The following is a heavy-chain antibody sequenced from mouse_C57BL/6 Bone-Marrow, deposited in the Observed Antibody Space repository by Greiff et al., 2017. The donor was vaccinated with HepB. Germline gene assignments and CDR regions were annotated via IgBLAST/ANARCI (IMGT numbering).Heavy chain of an antibody. Sequence: VQLQQSGPELVKPGASVKISCKASGYTFTDYYLNWVKQSHGKSLEWIGDINPNNGGTSYNQKFKGKATLTVDKSSSTAYMELRSLTSEDSAVYYGARDYGRYFDVWGTGTTVTVSS. V-gene: IGHV1-26*01. CDR2: INPNNGGT. D-gene: IGHD1-1*01. CDR1: GYTFTDYY. J-gene: IGHJ1*03. CDR3: ARDYGRYFDV.